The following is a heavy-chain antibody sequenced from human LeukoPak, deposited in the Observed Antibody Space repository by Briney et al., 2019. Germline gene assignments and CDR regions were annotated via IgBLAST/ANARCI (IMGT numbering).Heavy chain of an antibody. CDR2: IYSDGST. V-gene: IGHV3-66*01. J-gene: IGHJ4*02. CDR3: ARDLYGGTSATFDY. D-gene: IGHD4-23*01. Sequence: GGSLRLSCAASGFTVSDNYMSWVRQAPGKGLEWVSIIYSDGSTYYADSVKGRFTISRDNSKNTLYLQMNSLRAEDTAVYYCARDLYGGTSATFDYWGQGTLVTVSS. CDR1: GFTVSDNY.